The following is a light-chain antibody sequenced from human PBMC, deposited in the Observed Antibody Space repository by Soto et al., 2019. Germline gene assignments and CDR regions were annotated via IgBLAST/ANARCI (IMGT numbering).Light chain of an antibody. V-gene: IGKV1-8*01. CDR1: QDVGRY. CDR3: QHYKNYPWT. CDR2: GAS. Sequence: AIRMTQSPSSLSASAGDRVAIACRASQDVGRYLAWYQQKPGQAPKLLIYGASTLQSGVPSRFSGGGSGTDFTLTISCLLSEDSATYYCQHYKNYPWTFGQGTTVEIK. J-gene: IGKJ1*01.